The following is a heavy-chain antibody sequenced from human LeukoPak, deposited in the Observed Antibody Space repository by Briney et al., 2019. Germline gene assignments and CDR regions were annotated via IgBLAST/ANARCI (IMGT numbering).Heavy chain of an antibody. J-gene: IGHJ4*02. CDR1: GGPISSSSYY. CDR2: IYYSGST. D-gene: IGHD1-26*01. Sequence: SETLSLTCTVSGGPISSSSYYWGWIRQPPGKGLEWIGSIYYSGSTYYNPSLKSRVTISVDTSKNQFSLKLSSVTAADTAVYYCARQGIVGATSDPPLDYWGQGTLVTVSS. CDR3: ARQGIVGATSDPPLDY. V-gene: IGHV4-39*01.